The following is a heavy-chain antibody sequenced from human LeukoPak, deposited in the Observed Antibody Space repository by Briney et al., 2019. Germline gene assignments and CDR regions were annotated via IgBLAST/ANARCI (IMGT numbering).Heavy chain of an antibody. Sequence: SETLSLTCAVYGGSFSGYYWSWIRQPPGKGPEWIGEINHSRSTNYNPSLKSRVTISVDTSKNQFSLKLSSVTAADTAVYYCAREFMPYSSGWSNWFDPWGQGTLVTVSS. CDR1: GGSFSGYY. D-gene: IGHD6-19*01. CDR2: INHSRST. V-gene: IGHV4-34*01. J-gene: IGHJ5*02. CDR3: AREFMPYSSGWSNWFDP.